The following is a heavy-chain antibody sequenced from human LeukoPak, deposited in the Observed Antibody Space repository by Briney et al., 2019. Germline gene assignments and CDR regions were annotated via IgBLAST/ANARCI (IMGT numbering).Heavy chain of an antibody. CDR3: AGTYYYYNGMDV. Sequence: GGSLRLSCAASGFTFSSYSMNWVRQAPGKGLEWVSFISSSSSYIYYADSVKGRFTISRDNAKNSLYLQMSSLRAEDTAVYYCAGTYYYYNGMDVWGKGTTVTVSS. CDR1: GFTFSSYS. CDR2: ISSSSSYI. J-gene: IGHJ6*04. V-gene: IGHV3-21*01.